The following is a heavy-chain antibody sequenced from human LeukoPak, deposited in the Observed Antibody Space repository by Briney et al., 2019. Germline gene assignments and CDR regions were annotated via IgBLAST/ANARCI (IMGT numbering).Heavy chain of an antibody. CDR1: GFTFSSYG. V-gene: IGHV3-33*01. Sequence: HPGRSLRLSCAASGFTFSSYGMHWVRQAPGKGLEWVAVIWYDGSNKYYADSVKGRFTISRDNSKNTLYLQMNSLRAEDTAVYYCARSTWTSSYYFDYWGQGTLVTVFS. D-gene: IGHD3/OR15-3a*01. CDR3: ARSTWTSSYYFDY. J-gene: IGHJ4*02. CDR2: IWYDGSNK.